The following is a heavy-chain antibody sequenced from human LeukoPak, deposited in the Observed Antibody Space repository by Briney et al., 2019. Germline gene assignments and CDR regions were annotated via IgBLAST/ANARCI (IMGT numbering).Heavy chain of an antibody. CDR2: IYYSGST. CDR1: GGSVSSGSYY. V-gene: IGHV4-61*01. J-gene: IGHJ4*02. Sequence: SETLSLTCTVSGGSVSSGSYYWSWIRQPPGKGLEWVGYIYYSGSTNYNPSLKSRVTISVDTSKNQFSLKLSSVTAADTAVYYCAREPTGIAAAGSVDYWGQGTLVTVSS. D-gene: IGHD6-13*01. CDR3: AREPTGIAAAGSVDY.